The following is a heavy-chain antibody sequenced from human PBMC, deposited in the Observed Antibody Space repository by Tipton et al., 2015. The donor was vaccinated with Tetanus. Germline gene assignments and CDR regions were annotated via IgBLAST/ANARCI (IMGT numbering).Heavy chain of an antibody. D-gene: IGHD6-13*01. Sequence: LSLTCTVSGGSMSNNYWSWIRQPPGKGLEWIAYIFHSGSTNYSPSLKSRVTISMDRSKNQIPLQLTSVTTADTAVYFCAGVTAQRTELYFDHWGQGTLVTVSS. CDR2: IFHSGST. J-gene: IGHJ4*02. CDR1: GGSMSNNY. V-gene: IGHV4-59*01. CDR3: AGVTAQRTELYFDH.